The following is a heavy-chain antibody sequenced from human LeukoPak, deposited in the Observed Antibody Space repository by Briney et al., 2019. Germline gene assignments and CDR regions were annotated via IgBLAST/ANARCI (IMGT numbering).Heavy chain of an antibody. CDR3: ASLGYRAYYFGY. CDR2: IYYSGST. J-gene: IGHJ4*02. V-gene: IGHV4-59*01. D-gene: IGHD5-24*01. CDR1: GGSISSYY. Sequence: SETLSLTCTVSGGSISSYYWSWIRQPPGKGLEWIGYIYYSGSTNYNPSLKSRVTISVDTSKNQYSLKLSSVTAADTAVYYCASLGYRAYYFGYWGQGTLVTVSS.